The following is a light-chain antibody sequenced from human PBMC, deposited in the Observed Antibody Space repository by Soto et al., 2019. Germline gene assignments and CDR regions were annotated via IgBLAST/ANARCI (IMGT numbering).Light chain of an antibody. CDR1: QSVLYSSNNKNY. V-gene: IGKV4-1*01. CDR2: WAS. Sequence: DAAMTQSPDSLAASLGERATINCKSSQSVLYSSNNKNYLAWYPQKPGQPPKLLIYWASTRESGVPDRFSGSGSGTDFTLTISSLQAEDVAVYYCQQYLHTPRTFGQGTKVDIK. J-gene: IGKJ1*01. CDR3: QQYLHTPRT.